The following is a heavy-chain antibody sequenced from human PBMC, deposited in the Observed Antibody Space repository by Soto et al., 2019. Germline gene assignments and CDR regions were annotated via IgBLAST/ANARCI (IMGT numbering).Heavy chain of an antibody. CDR1: GFTFSTYG. D-gene: IGHD6-13*01. Sequence: GGSLRLSCAASGFTFSTYGMNWVRQAPGKGLEWVSGIIWNGGSTSYADSVKGRFTISRDNAKNSLYLQMNSLRADDTALYYCARGIAADATTQHYYYYGMDVWGQGTTVTVSS. CDR3: ARGIAADATTQHYYYYGMDV. CDR2: IIWNGGST. J-gene: IGHJ6*02. V-gene: IGHV3-20*04.